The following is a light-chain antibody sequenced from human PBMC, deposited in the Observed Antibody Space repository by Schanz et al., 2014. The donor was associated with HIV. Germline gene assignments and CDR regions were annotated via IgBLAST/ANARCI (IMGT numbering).Light chain of an antibody. Sequence: DIQMTQSPPTLSASVGDRISLTCRASQSVSTWLAWYQQKPGKAPKLLISEASILETGVPSRFSGSGSGTEFTLTISSLQPADFATYYCQQYDSYPYTFGQGTKVEIK. CDR1: QSVSTW. V-gene: IGKV1-5*03. CDR2: EAS. CDR3: QQYDSYPYT. J-gene: IGKJ2*01.